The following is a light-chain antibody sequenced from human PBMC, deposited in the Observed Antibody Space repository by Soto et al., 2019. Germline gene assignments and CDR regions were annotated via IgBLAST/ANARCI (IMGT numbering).Light chain of an antibody. CDR1: QSVNSN. Sequence: EIVMTQSPATLSVSPGERATLSCRASQSVNSNLAWYRQKPGQAPRLLISDASTRATAVPARFSGSGSGTEFTLTISSLQSEDSGIYYCQQYNFWPPLTFGGGIKVEIK. V-gene: IGKV3-15*01. CDR3: QQYNFWPPLT. CDR2: DAS. J-gene: IGKJ4*01.